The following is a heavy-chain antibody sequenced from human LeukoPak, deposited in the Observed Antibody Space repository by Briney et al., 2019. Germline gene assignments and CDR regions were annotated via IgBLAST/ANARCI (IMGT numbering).Heavy chain of an antibody. D-gene: IGHD2-15*01. J-gene: IGHJ4*02. V-gene: IGHV4-4*07. CDR2: IYSSGST. Sequence: SETLSLTCTVSGGSISGYYWTWIRQPAGKGLEWIGRIYSSGSTYYNPSLESRVSISLDTSNNQFSLKVTSVTAADTAVYYCARGTEMTRIGGHYSFDLWDRGILVTVSS. CDR1: GGSISGYY. CDR3: ARGTEMTRIGGHYSFDL.